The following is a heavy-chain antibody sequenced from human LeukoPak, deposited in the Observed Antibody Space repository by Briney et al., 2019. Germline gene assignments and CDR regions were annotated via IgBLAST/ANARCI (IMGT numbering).Heavy chain of an antibody. CDR3: AKGEAVAGEFQH. V-gene: IGHV3-23*01. Sequence: GGSLRLSCAASGFTFSSYAMSWVRQAPGKGLGWVSTINGSGGSTYYADSVKGRFTISRDNSKNTLYLQMNSLRAEDTAVYYCAKGEAVAGEFQHWGQGTLVTVSS. CDR2: INGSGGST. J-gene: IGHJ1*01. D-gene: IGHD6-19*01. CDR1: GFTFSSYA.